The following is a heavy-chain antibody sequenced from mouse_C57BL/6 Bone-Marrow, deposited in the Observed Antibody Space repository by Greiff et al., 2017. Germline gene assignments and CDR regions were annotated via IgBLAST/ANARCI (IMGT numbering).Heavy chain of an antibody. CDR2: IDPSDSYT. J-gene: IGHJ3*01. Sequence: QVQLQQPGAELVLPGASVKLSCKASGYTFTSYWMHWVKQRPGQGLEWIGEIDPSDSYTNYNQKFKGKSTLTVDTSSSTAYMQLSSLTTADSAVYDSARWDSGSSGFDYWGQGTVVTVSA. CDR1: GYTFTSYW. D-gene: IGHD1-1*01. CDR3: ARWDSGSSGFDY. V-gene: IGHV1-69*01.